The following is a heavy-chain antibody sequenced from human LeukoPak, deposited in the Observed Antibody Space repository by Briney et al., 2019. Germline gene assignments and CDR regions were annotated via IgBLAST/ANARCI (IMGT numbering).Heavy chain of an antibody. CDR3: ASGRGFGELLSGFDY. D-gene: IGHD3-10*01. CDR2: ISGSGGST. CDR1: GFTFSSYG. Sequence: GGTLRLSCAASGFTFSSYGMSWVRQAPGKGLEWVSAISGSGGSTYYADSVKGRFTISRDNSKNTLYLQMNSLRAEDTAIYYCASGRGFGELLSGFDYWGQGSLVTVSS. V-gene: IGHV3-23*01. J-gene: IGHJ4*02.